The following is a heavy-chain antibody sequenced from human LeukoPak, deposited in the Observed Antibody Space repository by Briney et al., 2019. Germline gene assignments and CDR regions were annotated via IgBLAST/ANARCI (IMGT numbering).Heavy chain of an antibody. J-gene: IGHJ4*02. CDR3: ARVRWGGLYYFDY. D-gene: IGHD3-16*01. V-gene: IGHV3-48*03. CDR1: GFTFSSYE. CDR2: ISSSGSTI. Sequence: GGSLRLSCAASGFTFSSYEMNWVRQAPGKGLEWVSYISSSGSTIYYADSVKGRFTISRDNAKSSLYLQMNSLRAEDTAVYYCARVRWGGLYYFDYWGQGTPVTVSS.